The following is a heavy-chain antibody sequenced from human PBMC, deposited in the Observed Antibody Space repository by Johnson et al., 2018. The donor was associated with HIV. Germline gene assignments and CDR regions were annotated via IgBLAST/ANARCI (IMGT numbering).Heavy chain of an antibody. J-gene: IGHJ3*02. CDR2: ISYDGSNK. D-gene: IGHD1-26*01. Sequence: QLVESGGGVVQPGRSLRLSCAASGFTFSSYAMHWVRQAPGKGLEWVAVISYDGSNKYYADSVKGRFTTSRDNSKNTMYLHMNILRSEDTAVYYCAKDRYIKGASTGFDIWGQGTMVTVSS. CDR3: AKDRYIKGASTGFDI. CDR1: GFTFSSYA. V-gene: IGHV3-30*04.